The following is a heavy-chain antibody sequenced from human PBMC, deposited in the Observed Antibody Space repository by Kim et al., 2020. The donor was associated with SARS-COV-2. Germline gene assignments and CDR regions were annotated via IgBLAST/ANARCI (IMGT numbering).Heavy chain of an antibody. CDR2: ISGSSSII. Sequence: GGSLRLSCAASGFTFSTYSMNWVRQVPGKGLEWISYISGSSSIISYADSVKGRFTISRDNAKGSLYLQMNSLRAEDTAMYYCSRDFSYSFVDWGQGTLVTVSS. V-gene: IGHV3-48*01. D-gene: IGHD5-18*01. CDR3: SRDFSYSFVD. CDR1: GFTFSTYS. J-gene: IGHJ1*01.